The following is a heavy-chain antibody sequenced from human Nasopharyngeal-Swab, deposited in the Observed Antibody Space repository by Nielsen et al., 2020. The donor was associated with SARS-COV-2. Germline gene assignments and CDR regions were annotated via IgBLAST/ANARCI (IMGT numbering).Heavy chain of an antibody. CDR1: GYTFTSYY. D-gene: IGHD2-2*01. CDR2: INPSGGST. Sequence: ASVKVSCKASGYTFTSYYMHWVRQAPGQELEWMGIINPSGGSTSYAQKFQGRVTMTRDTSTSTVYMELSSLRSEDTAVYYCARDMSWDGTSRSVYYGMDVWGQGTTVTVSS. J-gene: IGHJ6*02. CDR3: ARDMSWDGTSRSVYYGMDV. V-gene: IGHV1-46*01.